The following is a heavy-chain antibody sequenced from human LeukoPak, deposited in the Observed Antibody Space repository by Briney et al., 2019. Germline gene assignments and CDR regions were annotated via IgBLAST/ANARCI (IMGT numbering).Heavy chain of an antibody. V-gene: IGHV1-46*01. J-gene: IGHJ5*02. CDR2: INPSGGST. Sequence: ASVKVSCKASGYTFTSYYMHWVRQAPGQGLEWMGIINPSGGSTSYAQKLQGRVTMTTDTSTSTAYMELRSLRSDDTAVYYCAKGDKMLTWRRTYNRFDPWGQGTLVTVSS. CDR1: GYTFTSYY. D-gene: IGHD3-16*01. CDR3: AKGDKMLTWRRTYNRFDP.